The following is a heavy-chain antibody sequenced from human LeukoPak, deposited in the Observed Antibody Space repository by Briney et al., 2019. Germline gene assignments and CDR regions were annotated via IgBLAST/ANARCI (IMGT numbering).Heavy chain of an antibody. V-gene: IGHV3-48*03. CDR1: GFTFSSYE. CDR2: ISSSGSTI. CDR3: AKLHITMVRGVIDY. Sequence: GGSLRLSCAASGFTFSSYEMNWVRQAPGKGLEWVSYISSSGSTIYYADSVKGRFTISRDNSKNTLYLQMNSLRAEDTAVYYCAKLHITMVRGVIDYWGQGTLVTVSS. D-gene: IGHD3-10*01. J-gene: IGHJ4*02.